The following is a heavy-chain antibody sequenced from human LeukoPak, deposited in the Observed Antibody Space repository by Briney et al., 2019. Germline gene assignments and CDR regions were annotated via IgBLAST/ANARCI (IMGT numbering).Heavy chain of an antibody. D-gene: IGHD3-22*01. J-gene: IGHJ4*02. CDR3: ARVKGPKAYYYDSSGYYYFDY. Sequence: ASVKVSCKASGYTFTSYYMHWVRQAPGQGLEWMGIINPSGGSTSYAQKFQGRVTMTRDTSTSTVYMELSGLRSEDTAVYYCARVKGPKAYYYDSSGYYYFDYWGQGTLVTVSS. CDR1: GYTFTSYY. V-gene: IGHV1-46*01. CDR2: INPSGGST.